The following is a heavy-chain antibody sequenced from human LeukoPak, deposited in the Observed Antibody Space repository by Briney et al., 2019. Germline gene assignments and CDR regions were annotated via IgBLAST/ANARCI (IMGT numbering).Heavy chain of an antibody. Sequence: GRSLRLSCAASGFTFDDYAMHWVRQAPGKGLEWVSLISGDGGSTYYTDSANRRFTISRDNSKNSLYLHMNSLRTEATALYYCAKDIGRVKSPYYYYGMDVWGQGTTVTVSS. D-gene: IGHD4-23*01. CDR2: ISGDGGST. CDR3: AKDIGRVKSPYYYYGMDV. J-gene: IGHJ6*02. CDR1: GFTFDDYA. V-gene: IGHV3-43*02.